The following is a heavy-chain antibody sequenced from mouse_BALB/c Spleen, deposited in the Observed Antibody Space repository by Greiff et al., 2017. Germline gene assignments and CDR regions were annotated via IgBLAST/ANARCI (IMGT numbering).Heavy chain of an antibody. CDR3: ARKEGMILYAMDY. CDR2: ISSGSSTI. J-gene: IGHJ4*01. D-gene: IGHD2-4*01. Sequence: EVQLVESGGGLVQPGGSRKLSCAASGFTFSSFGMHWVRQAPEKGLEWVAYISSGSSTIYYADTVKGRFTISRDNPKNTLFLQMTSLRSEDTAMYYCARKEGMILYAMDYWGQGTSVTVSS. V-gene: IGHV5-17*02. CDR1: GFTFSSFG.